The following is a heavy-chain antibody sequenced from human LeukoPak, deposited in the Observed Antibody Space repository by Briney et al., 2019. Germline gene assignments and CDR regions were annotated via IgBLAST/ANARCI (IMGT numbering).Heavy chain of an antibody. V-gene: IGHV4-59*01. CDR2: IYYSGST. D-gene: IGHD3-10*01. J-gene: IGHJ6*03. Sequence: SETLSLTCTVSGGSISSYYWSWIRQPPGKGLEWIGYIYYSGSTNYNPSLKSRVTISVDTSKNQFSLKLSSVTAADTAVYCCARDLGFGEPLYMDVWGKGTTVTISS. CDR3: ARDLGFGEPLYMDV. CDR1: GGSISSYY.